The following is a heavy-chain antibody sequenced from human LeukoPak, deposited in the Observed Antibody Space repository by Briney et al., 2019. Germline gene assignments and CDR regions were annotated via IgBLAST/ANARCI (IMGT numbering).Heavy chain of an antibody. CDR3: ARRGRGYSYEYYFDY. V-gene: IGHV4-39*01. CDR2: IYYSGST. J-gene: IGHJ4*02. CDR1: GGSISSSSYY. D-gene: IGHD5-18*01. Sequence: SETLSLTCTVSGGSISSSSYYWGWIRQPPGKGLEWIGSIYYSGSTHYNPSLKSRVTISVDTSKNQFSLKLSSVTAADTAVYYCARRGRGYSYEYYFDYWGQGTLVTVSS.